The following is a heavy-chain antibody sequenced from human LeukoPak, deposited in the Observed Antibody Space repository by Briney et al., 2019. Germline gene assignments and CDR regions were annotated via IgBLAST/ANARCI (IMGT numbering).Heavy chain of an antibody. CDR3: ARDHGGIAARPNLNWFDP. Sequence: PSETLSLTCTVSGGSISSYYWSWIRQPAGKGLEWIGRIYTSGSTNYNPSLKSRVTMSVDTSKNQFSLKLSSVTAADTAVYYCARDHGGIAARPNLNWFDPWGQGTLVTVSS. CDR2: IYTSGST. J-gene: IGHJ5*02. D-gene: IGHD6-6*01. CDR1: GGSISSYY. V-gene: IGHV4-4*07.